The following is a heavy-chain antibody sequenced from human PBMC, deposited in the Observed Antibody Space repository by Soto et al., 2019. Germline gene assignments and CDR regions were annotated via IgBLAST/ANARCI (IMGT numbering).Heavy chain of an antibody. Sequence: ASVKVSCKASGGTFSSYTISWVRQAPGQGLEWMGRIIPILGIANYAQKFQGRVTITADKSTSTAYMELSSLRSEDTAVYYCARDLYCSSTSCYKGAGNWFDPWGQGTLVTVSS. D-gene: IGHD2-2*02. CDR2: IIPILGIA. CDR3: ARDLYCSSTSCYKGAGNWFDP. V-gene: IGHV1-69*04. J-gene: IGHJ5*02. CDR1: GGTFSSYT.